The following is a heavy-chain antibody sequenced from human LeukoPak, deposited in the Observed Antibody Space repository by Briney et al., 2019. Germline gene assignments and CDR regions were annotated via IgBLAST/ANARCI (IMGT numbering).Heavy chain of an antibody. J-gene: IGHJ4*02. V-gene: IGHV3-21*01. Sequence: PGGSLRLSCAASGFTFSSYSMNWVRQAPGKGLEWVSSISSSSSYIYYADSVKGRFTISRDNAKNSLYLQMNSLRADDTAVYYCARAPPLKNPEMAKDYWGQGTLVTVSS. CDR1: GFTFSSYS. CDR3: ARAPPLKNPEMAKDY. D-gene: IGHD5-24*01. CDR2: ISSSSSYI.